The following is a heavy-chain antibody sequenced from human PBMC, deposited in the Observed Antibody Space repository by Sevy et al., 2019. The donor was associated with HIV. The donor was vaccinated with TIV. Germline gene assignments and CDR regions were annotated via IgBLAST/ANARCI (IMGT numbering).Heavy chain of an antibody. CDR2: VSWNSRYI. CDR3: AKDINRGCDGVNCYSYYYYFYGLDV. Sequence: SLKTSCAASGFPFNDHAMHWVRQVPGKGLEWVSGVSWNSRYIGYADSVKGRFTISRDNARHFLYLEMNSLRPEDTALYYCAKDINRGCDGVNCYSYYYYFYGLDVRGQGTTVTVSS. D-gene: IGHD2-21*01. CDR1: GFPFNDHA. V-gene: IGHV3-9*01. J-gene: IGHJ6*02.